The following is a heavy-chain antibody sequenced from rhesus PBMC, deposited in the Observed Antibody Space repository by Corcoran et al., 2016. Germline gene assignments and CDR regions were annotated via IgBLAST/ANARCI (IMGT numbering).Heavy chain of an antibody. J-gene: IGHJ4*01. CDR2: IYGSGGST. D-gene: IGHD3-16*01. V-gene: IGHV4-93*01. CDR3: ARDPSPYYYSGSYHYFDY. CDR1: GGSISSSNG. Sequence: QVQLQESGPAVVKPSETLSLTCAVSGGSISSSNGWSWIRQSPGKGLAWFGGIYGSGGSTEYNPSLKNPIPISKGTSKNQFSLKLSSVTAADTAVYYCARDPSPYYYSGSYHYFDYWGQGVLVTGSS.